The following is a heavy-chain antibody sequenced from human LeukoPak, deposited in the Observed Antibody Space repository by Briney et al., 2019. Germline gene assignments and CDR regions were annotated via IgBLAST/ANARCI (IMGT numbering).Heavy chain of an antibody. CDR1: GGSISSSSYY. CDR2: IYYSGST. Sequence: SETLSLTCTVSGGSISSSSYYWGWIRQPPGKGLEWIGSIYYSGSTNYNPSLKSRVTISVDTSKNQFSLKLSSVTAADTAVYYCARVNKYYYGSGSYYPDYWGQGTLVTVSS. CDR3: ARVNKYYYGSGSYYPDY. D-gene: IGHD3-10*01. J-gene: IGHJ4*02. V-gene: IGHV4-39*07.